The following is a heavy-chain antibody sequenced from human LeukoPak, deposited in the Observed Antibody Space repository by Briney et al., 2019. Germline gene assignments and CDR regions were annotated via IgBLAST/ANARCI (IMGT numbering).Heavy chain of an antibody. CDR3: ASRRQSEGLEA. CDR1: GGSFTNYY. Sequence: SETLSLTCTVSGGSFTNYYWAWVRQSPGKGLEWIGYIFYTGTTYYNLSLKSRLTMSVDASKNQFSLKLTSVTAADTATYYCASRRQSEGLEAWGQGTLVTVSS. J-gene: IGHJ5*02. V-gene: IGHV4-59*01. D-gene: IGHD1-1*01. CDR2: IFYTGTT.